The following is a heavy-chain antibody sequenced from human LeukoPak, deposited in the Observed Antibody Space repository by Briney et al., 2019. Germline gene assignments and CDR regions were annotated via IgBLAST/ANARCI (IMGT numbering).Heavy chain of an antibody. Sequence: PVKVSCKASGGTFSSYAISWVRQAPGQGLEWMGGIIPIFGTANYAQKFQGRVTITADESTSTAYMELSSLRSEDTAVYYCARETAHCSSTSCPINWFDPWGQGTLVTVSS. CDR1: GGTFSSYA. V-gene: IGHV1-69*13. D-gene: IGHD2-2*01. J-gene: IGHJ5*02. CDR2: IIPIFGTA. CDR3: ARETAHCSSTSCPINWFDP.